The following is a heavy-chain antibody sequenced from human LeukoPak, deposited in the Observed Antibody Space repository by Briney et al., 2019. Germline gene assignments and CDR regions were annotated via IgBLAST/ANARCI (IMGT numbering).Heavy chain of an antibody. V-gene: IGHV1-8*01. CDR3: ARGDMVRGVRILADY. CDR1: GYTFTSYD. CDR2: MNPNSGNT. D-gene: IGHD3-10*01. Sequence: ASVKVSCKASGYTFTSYDINWVRQATGQGLEWMGWMNPNSGNTGYAQKFQGRVTMTRNTPISAAYMELSSLRSEDTAVYYCARGDMVRGVRILADYWGQGTLVTVSS. J-gene: IGHJ4*02.